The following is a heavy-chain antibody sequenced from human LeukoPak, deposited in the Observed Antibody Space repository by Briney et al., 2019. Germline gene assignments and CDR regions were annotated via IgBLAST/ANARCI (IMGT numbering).Heavy chain of an antibody. CDR1: GGSISSYY. J-gene: IGHJ3*02. V-gene: IGHV4-59*08. D-gene: IGHD5-18*01. Sequence: SSETLSLTCTVSGGSISSYYGSWIRQPPGKGLEWISYIYCSGSTTYDPSLKTRVTITVTTSKNQFSLKLSSVTAADTAVYYWPRHTANDAFDIYGQGTMVTVSS. CDR3: PRHTANDAFDI. CDR2: IYCSGST.